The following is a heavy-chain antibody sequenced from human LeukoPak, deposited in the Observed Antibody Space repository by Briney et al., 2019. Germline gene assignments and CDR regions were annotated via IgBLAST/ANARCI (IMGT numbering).Heavy chain of an antibody. CDR2: INPNSGGT. D-gene: IGHD3-3*01. CDR3: ARGEGVTIFGVVIISDY. J-gene: IGHJ4*02. Sequence: ASVKVSCKASGYTFTGYYMHWVRQAPGQGLEWMGWINPNSGGTNYAQKFQGRVTMTRDTSINTAYMELSRLRSDDTAVYYCARGEGVTIFGVVIISDYWGQGTLVTVSS. CDR1: GYTFTGYY. V-gene: IGHV1-2*02.